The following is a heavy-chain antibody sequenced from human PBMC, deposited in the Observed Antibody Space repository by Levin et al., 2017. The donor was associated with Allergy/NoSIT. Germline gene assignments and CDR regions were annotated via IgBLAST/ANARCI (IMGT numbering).Heavy chain of an antibody. CDR1: GFTFSDYN. J-gene: IGHJ4*02. CDR3: ARDINGGGRDWVFDY. CDR2: ISSRSSTI. D-gene: IGHD3/OR15-3a*01. V-gene: IGHV3-48*01. Sequence: SGGSLRLSCGASGFTFSDYNMNWVRRAPGKGLEWVSYISSRSSTIYYADSVKGRFTISRDNAKSSLFLQMNSLRAEDTAVYYCARDINGGGRDWVFDYWGQGTLVTVS.